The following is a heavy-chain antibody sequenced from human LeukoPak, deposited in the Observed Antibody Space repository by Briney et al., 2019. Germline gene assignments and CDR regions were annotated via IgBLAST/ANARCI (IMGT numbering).Heavy chain of an antibody. J-gene: IGHJ4*02. V-gene: IGHV3-66*01. CDR2: IYSGGST. Sequence: GSLRLSCAASGVTSNYMTWVRQAPGKGLEWVSVIYSGGSTYYADSVKGRFTISRDNSKNTLYLQMNSLRAEDTAVYYCARSGSYDSGFDYWGQGTLVTVSS. D-gene: IGHD1-26*01. CDR3: ARSGSYDSGFDY. CDR1: GVTSNY.